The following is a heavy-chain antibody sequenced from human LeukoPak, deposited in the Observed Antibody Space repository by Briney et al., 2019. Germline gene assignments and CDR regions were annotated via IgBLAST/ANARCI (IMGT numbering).Heavy chain of an antibody. J-gene: IGHJ3*02. V-gene: IGHV3-74*01. CDR3: ARPLSGYSRSPRWYRESHAFDI. CDR1: VVTFCIDS. CDR2: INSDGSST. Sequence: GGSLSLSCAASVVTFCIDSIHAVRQAPGKGLVWVSRINSDGSSTSYADSVKGRFTISRDNAKNTLYLQMNSLRAEATTVHQGARPLSGYSRSPRWYRESHAFDIWGQGTMVTVSS. D-gene: IGHD2-2*01.